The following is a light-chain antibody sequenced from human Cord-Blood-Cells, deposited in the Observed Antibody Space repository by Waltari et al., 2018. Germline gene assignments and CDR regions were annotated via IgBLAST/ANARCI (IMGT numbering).Light chain of an antibody. Sequence: EIVLTQSPATLSLSLGERATLSCRASQSLSSYLAWYQQKPGQAPRLLIYDASNRATGIPARFSGSGSGTDFTLTISSLEPEDFAVYYCQQRSNWLTFGGGTKVEIK. J-gene: IGKJ4*01. CDR2: DAS. CDR3: QQRSNWLT. CDR1: QSLSSY. V-gene: IGKV3-11*01.